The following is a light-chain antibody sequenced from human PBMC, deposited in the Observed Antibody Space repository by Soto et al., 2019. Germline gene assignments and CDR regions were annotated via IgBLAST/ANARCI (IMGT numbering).Light chain of an antibody. CDR2: AAS. CDR3: QQLNTYPWT. J-gene: IGKJ1*01. CDR1: QGISRY. V-gene: IGKV1-9*01. Sequence: IPLTHSPSSLSASLLDRITIXWLASQGISRYLAWYQQKPGKAPMLLIYAASTLLSGVPSRFSGSGSGADFTLTISSLQPEDFATYYCQQLNTYPWTFGQGTKVDNK.